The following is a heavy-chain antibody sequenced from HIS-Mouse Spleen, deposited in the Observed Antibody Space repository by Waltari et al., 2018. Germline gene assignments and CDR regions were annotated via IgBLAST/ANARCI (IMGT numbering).Heavy chain of an antibody. J-gene: IGHJ4*02. D-gene: IGHD6-19*01. CDR1: GFSLSTSGMC. V-gene: IGHV2-70*15. CDR2: LDVDDDK. CDR3: ARIAEGYSSGWYAFDY. Sequence: QVTLRESGPALVKPTQTLTLTCPFSGFSLSTSGMCVSRIRRTPGKALEWLARLDVDDDKSYSTSLKTRLTISKDTSKNQVVLTMTNMDPVDTATYYCARIAEGYSSGWYAFDYWGQGTLVTVSS.